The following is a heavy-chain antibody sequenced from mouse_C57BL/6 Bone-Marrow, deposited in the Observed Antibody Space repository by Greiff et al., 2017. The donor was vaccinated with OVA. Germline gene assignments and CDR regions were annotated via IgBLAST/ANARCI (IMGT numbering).Heavy chain of an antibody. D-gene: IGHD1-1*01. CDR3: GRKTTVVRDY. CDR2: INPYNGGT. J-gene: IGHJ2*01. Sequence: EVQLQQSGPVLVKPGASVKMSCKASGYTFTDYYMNWVKQSHGKSLEWIGVINPYNGGTSYNQKFKGKATLTVDKSSSTAYMELNSLTSEDSAVYYCGRKTTVVRDYWGQGTTLTVSS. CDR1: GYTFTDYY. V-gene: IGHV1-19*01.